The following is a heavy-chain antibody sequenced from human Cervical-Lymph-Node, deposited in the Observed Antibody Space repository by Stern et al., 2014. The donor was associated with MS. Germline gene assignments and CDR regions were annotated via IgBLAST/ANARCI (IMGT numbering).Heavy chain of an antibody. Sequence: VHLVESGAEVKKPGASVKVSCKASGYTFTSYYMHWVRQAPGQGLEWMGIINPSGGSTTYAQKFQGRVTMTRDTSTSTVYMELSSLRSEDTAVYYCARDMGWVGATNGPDYWGQGTLVTVSS. V-gene: IGHV1-46*01. CDR1: GYTFTSYY. CDR3: ARDMGWVGATNGPDY. J-gene: IGHJ4*02. D-gene: IGHD1-26*01. CDR2: INPSGGST.